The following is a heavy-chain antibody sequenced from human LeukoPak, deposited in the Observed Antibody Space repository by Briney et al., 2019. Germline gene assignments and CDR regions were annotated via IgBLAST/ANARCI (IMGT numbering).Heavy chain of an antibody. Sequence: VASVKVSCKASGYTFTSYSISWVRQAPGQGLEWMGWIHPNSGGTNYAQKFQGRVTMTRDTSISTAYMELSRLTFDDTAVYYCGRKSAARKTSEFDYWGQGTLVTVSS. V-gene: IGHV1-2*02. J-gene: IGHJ4*02. D-gene: IGHD6-6*01. CDR1: GYTFTSYS. CDR3: GRKSAARKTSEFDY. CDR2: IHPNSGGT.